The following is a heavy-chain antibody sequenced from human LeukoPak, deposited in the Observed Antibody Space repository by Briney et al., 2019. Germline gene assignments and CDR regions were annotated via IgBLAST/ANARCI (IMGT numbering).Heavy chain of an antibody. CDR1: GFTFSSYW. CDR2: IRQDGSQK. Sequence: GGSLRLSCAASGFTFSSYWTSWVRQAPGKGLEWVATIRQDGSQKYYVDSVKGRFTISRDNAKNSLYLQMNSLRAEDTAVYYCARESGSVTSEVDFDYWGQGTLVTVSS. CDR3: ARESGSVTSEVDFDY. V-gene: IGHV3-7*01. J-gene: IGHJ4*02. D-gene: IGHD4-17*01.